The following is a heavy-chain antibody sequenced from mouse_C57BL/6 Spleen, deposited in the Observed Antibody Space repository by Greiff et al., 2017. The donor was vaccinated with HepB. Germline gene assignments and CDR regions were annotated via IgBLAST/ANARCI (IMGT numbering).Heavy chain of an antibody. Sequence: VQLQQPGAELVMPGASVKLSCKASGYTFTSYWMHWVKQRPGQGLEWIGEIDPSDSYTNYNQKFKGKSTLTVDKSSSTAYMQLSSLTSEASAVYYGARWDYDSDYWGQGTTLTVSS. CDR3: ARWDYDSDY. CDR1: GYTFTSYW. CDR2: IDPSDSYT. V-gene: IGHV1-69*01. J-gene: IGHJ2*01. D-gene: IGHD2-4*01.